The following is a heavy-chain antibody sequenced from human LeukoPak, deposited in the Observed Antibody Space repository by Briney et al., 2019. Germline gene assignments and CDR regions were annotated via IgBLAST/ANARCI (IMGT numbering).Heavy chain of an antibody. CDR3: ARGGAARLHLQN. J-gene: IGHJ1*01. CDR2: IYDSGST. CDR1: GGSIRSSYYY. D-gene: IGHD6-6*01. Sequence: SETLSLTCTVSGGSIRSSYYYWGWIRQPPGKGLEWIGSIYDSGSTYYNPSLKSRVTISVDTSKNQFSLNLNSVTAADTAVYYCARGGAARLHLQNWGQGTLVTVSS. V-gene: IGHV4-39*07.